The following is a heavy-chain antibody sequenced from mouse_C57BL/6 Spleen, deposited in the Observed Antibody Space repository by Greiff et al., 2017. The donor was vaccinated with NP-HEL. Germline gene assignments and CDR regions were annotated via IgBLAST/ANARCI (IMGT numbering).Heavy chain of an antibody. D-gene: IGHD2-5*01. V-gene: IGHV1-80*01. CDR1: GYAFSSYW. CDR3: ARSGDYSNYPWFAY. Sequence: VQLQESGAELVKPGASVKISCKASGYAFSSYWMNWVKQRPGKGLEWIGQIYPGDGDTNYNGKFKGKATLTADKSSSTAYMQLSSLTSEDSAVYFWARSGDYSNYPWFAYWGQGTLVTVSA. J-gene: IGHJ3*01. CDR2: IYPGDGDT.